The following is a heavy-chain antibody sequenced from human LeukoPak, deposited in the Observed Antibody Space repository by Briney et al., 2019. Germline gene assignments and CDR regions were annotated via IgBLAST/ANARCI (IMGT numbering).Heavy chain of an antibody. D-gene: IGHD4-17*01. CDR3: ARDRGDSGYYYYYMDV. CDR1: GFTFSSYS. J-gene: IGHJ6*03. V-gene: IGHV3-21*01. CDR2: ISSSSSYI. Sequence: PVGSLRLSCAASGFTFSSYSMNWVRQAPGKGLEWVSSISSSSSYIYYADSVKGRFTISRDNAKNSLYLQMNSLRAEDTAVYYCARDRGDSGYYYYYMDVWGKGTTVTVSS.